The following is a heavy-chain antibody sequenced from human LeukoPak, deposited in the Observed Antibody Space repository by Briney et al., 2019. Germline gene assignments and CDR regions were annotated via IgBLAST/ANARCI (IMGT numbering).Heavy chain of an antibody. CDR1: GFTFDDYG. CDR2: INWNGGST. D-gene: IGHD3-9*01. Sequence: GGSLRLSCAASGFTFDDYGMSWVRQAPGKGLEWVSGINWNGGSTGYADSVKGRFTISRDNAKNSLYLQMNSLRAEDTAVYYCAKPPRYFDTRVHYFDYWGQGTLVTVSS. CDR3: AKPPRYFDTRVHYFDY. J-gene: IGHJ4*02. V-gene: IGHV3-20*04.